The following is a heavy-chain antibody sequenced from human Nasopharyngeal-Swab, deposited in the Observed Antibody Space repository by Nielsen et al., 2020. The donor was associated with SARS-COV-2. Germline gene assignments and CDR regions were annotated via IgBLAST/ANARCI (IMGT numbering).Heavy chain of an antibody. J-gene: IGHJ3*02. CDR3: ARSHIVVVTVAFDI. D-gene: IGHD2-21*02. Sequence: WVRQAPGQGLEWMGWINPNSGGTNYAQKFQGWVTMTRDTSISTAYMELSRLRSDDTAVYYCARSHIVVVTVAFDIWGQGTMVTVSS. V-gene: IGHV1-2*04. CDR2: INPNSGGT.